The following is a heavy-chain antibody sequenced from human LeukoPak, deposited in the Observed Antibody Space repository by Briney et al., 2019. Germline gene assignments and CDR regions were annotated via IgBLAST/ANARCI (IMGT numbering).Heavy chain of an antibody. CDR3: AKPRDFYYYMDV. V-gene: IGHV3-23*01. J-gene: IGHJ6*03. CDR1: GFTFSTYA. CDR2: ISAIGGST. Sequence: GGSLRLSCAASGFTFSTYAMSWVRQAPGKGLEWVSTISAIGGSTYYADSVKGRFTISRDNSKSTLYLQMNSLGAEDTAVYYCAKPRDFYYYMDVWDKGTTVIVSS.